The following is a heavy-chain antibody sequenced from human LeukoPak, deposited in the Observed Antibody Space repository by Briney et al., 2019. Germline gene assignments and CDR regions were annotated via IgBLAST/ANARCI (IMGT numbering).Heavy chain of an antibody. J-gene: IGHJ3*02. CDR1: GGSISSYY. V-gene: IGHV4-4*07. D-gene: IGHD3-10*01. CDR3: ARDLGGGTLWFGELSSAFDI. Sequence: SETLSLTCTVSGGSISSYYWSWIRQPAGKGLEWIRCIYTSGSTNYNPSLKSRVTMSVDTSKNQFSLKLSSVTAADTAVYYCARDLGGGTLWFGELSSAFDIWGQGTMVTVSS. CDR2: IYTSGST.